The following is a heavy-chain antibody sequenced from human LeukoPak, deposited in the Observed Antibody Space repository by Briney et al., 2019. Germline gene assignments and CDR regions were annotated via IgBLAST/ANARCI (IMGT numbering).Heavy chain of an antibody. J-gene: IGHJ3*02. CDR3: VSETTSDAFDI. V-gene: IGHV4-59*08. Sequence: SETLSLTCTVPGGSISSYYWSWIRQPPGKGLEWIGYIYYSGSTNYNPSLKSRVTISVDTSKNQFSLKLSSVTAADTAVYYCVSETTSDAFDIWGQGTMVTVSS. CDR1: GGSISSYY. CDR2: IYYSGST. D-gene: IGHD2-2*01.